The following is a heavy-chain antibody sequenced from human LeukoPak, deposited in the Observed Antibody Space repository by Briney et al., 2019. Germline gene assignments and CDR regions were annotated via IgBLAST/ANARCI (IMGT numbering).Heavy chain of an antibody. J-gene: IGHJ4*02. CDR3: AGLVGRYSSGLYYYYFDY. D-gene: IGHD3-22*01. CDR1: GDSINSLDL. V-gene: IGHV4-4*02. Sequence: PSETLSLTCTVSGDSINSLDLWSWVRQPPGQGLEWIGEMYLSGTTHSNPSVKSRVTISIDKSKNQFFLNLSSVTAADTAVYYCAGLVGRYSSGLYYYYFDYWGQGTLVTVSS. CDR2: MYLSGTT.